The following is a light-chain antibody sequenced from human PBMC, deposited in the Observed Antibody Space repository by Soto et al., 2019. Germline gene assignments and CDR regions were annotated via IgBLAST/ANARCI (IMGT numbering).Light chain of an antibody. Sequence: IKMTQSPSSLSASVGDTGNSTCRDIQSFHHNFNWYHQKPVQAPKLLIYGASTRERGVPSRFSGSGFGTDFTLTISSLQSEDFAIYYCQQSYNTPFTFGPGTKVEIK. CDR2: GAS. V-gene: IGKV1-39*01. CDR1: QSFHHN. J-gene: IGKJ3*01. CDR3: QQSYNTPFT.